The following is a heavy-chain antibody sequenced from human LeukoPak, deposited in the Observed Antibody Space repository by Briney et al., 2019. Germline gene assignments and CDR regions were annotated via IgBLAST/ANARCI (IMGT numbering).Heavy chain of an antibody. J-gene: IGHJ3*02. CDR2: IVPIFGTA. V-gene: IGHV1-69*05. Sequence: SVKVSCKASGGTFSSYAISWVRQAPGQGLEWMGGIVPIFGTANYAQKFQGRVTITTDESTSTAYMELSSLRSEDTAVYYCATPLATSGSYYIGAFDIWGQGAMVTVSS. CDR1: GGTFSSYA. D-gene: IGHD1-26*01. CDR3: ATPLATSGSYYIGAFDI.